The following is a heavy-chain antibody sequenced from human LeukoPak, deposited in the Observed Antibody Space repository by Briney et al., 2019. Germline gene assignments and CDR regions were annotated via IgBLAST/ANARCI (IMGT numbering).Heavy chain of an antibody. CDR2: IIPIFGTA. J-gene: IGHJ5*02. V-gene: IGHV1-69*05. Sequence: SVKVSCKASGGTFSSYAISWVRQAPGQGLEWMGGIIPIFGTANYAQKFQGRVTTTTDESTSTAYMELSSLRSEDTAVYYCASEVAGTLLGFDPWGQGTLVTVSS. CDR1: GGTFSSYA. CDR3: ASEVAGTLLGFDP. D-gene: IGHD6-19*01.